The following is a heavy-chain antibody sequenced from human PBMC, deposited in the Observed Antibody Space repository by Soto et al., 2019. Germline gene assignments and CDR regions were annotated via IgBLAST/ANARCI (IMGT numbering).Heavy chain of an antibody. J-gene: IGHJ4*02. CDR1: GGSISSGGYS. V-gene: IGHV4-30-2*01. CDR3: ARGYGRNFDY. Sequence: PSETLSLTCAVSGGSISSGGYSWSWIRQPPGKGLEWIGYIYHSGSTYYNPSLKSRVTISVDTSKNQFSLKLSSVTAADTDVYYCARGYGRNFDYWGQGTLVTVSS. CDR2: IYHSGST. D-gene: IGHD5-18*01.